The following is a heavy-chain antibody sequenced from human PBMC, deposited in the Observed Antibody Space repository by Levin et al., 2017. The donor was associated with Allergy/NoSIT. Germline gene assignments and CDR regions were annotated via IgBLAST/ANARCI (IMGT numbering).Heavy chain of an antibody. D-gene: IGHD6-13*01. Sequence: GGSLRLSCAASGFTFSSYGMHWVRQAPGKGLEWVAVIWYDGSNKYYADSVKGRFTISRDNSKNTLYLQMNSLRAEDTAVYYCARDRHSSSWRRFDYWGQGTLVTVSS. V-gene: IGHV3-33*01. CDR3: ARDRHSSSWRRFDY. CDR2: IWYDGSNK. J-gene: IGHJ4*02. CDR1: GFTFSSYG.